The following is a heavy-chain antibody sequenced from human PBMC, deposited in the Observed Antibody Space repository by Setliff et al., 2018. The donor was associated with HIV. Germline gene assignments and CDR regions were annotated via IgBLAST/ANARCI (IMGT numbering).Heavy chain of an antibody. CDR3: ALAGRAVYY. Sequence: GGSLRLSCAASGYNFGVYWMHWVRQVPGKGLVWVSHLNSDGSGTKYADSVKGRFTMSRDNAKNTLYLQMNSLRAEDTALYYCALAGRAVYYWGQGTLVTVS. D-gene: IGHD6-19*01. V-gene: IGHV3-74*01. J-gene: IGHJ4*02. CDR2: LNSDGSGT. CDR1: GYNFGVYW.